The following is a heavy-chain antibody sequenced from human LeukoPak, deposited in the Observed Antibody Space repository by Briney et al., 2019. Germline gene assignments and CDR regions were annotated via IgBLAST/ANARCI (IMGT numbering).Heavy chain of an antibody. D-gene: IGHD6-13*01. V-gene: IGHV4-38-2*02. Sequence: PSETLSLTCTVSAYSISSGYYWGWTRQPPGKGLEWIGSIYHSGSTYYNPSLKSRVTISVDTSKNHFSLKLSSVTAADTAVYYCARRIAAAGTFYYYYMDVWGKGTTVTVSS. CDR3: ARRIAAAGTFYYYYMDV. CDR2: IYHSGST. CDR1: AYSISSGYY. J-gene: IGHJ6*03.